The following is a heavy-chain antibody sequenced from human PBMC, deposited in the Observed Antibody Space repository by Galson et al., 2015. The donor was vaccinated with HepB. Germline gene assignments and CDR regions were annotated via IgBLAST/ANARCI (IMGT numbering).Heavy chain of an antibody. J-gene: IGHJ4*02. CDR1: GYTFTSYG. CDR2: ISAYNGNT. D-gene: IGHD2-15*01. V-gene: IGHV1-18*04. Sequence: SVKVSCKASGYTFTSYGISWVRQAPGQGLEWMGWISAYNGNTNYAQKLQGRVTMTTDTSTSTAYMELRSLRSDGTAVYYCARDARYCSGGSCYSSDYWGQGTLVTVSS. CDR3: ARDARYCSGGSCYSSDY.